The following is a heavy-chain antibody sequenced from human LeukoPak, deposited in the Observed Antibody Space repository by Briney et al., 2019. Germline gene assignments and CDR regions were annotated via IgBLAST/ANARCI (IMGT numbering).Heavy chain of an antibody. CDR1: GFTFSNVW. CDR2: IRSNSDGGTI. D-gene: IGHD3-22*01. J-gene: IGHJ5*02. Sequence: GGSLRLSCATSGFTFSNVWMNWVRQAPGKGLEWVGRIRSNSDGGTIDYAAPVKGRFTLSRDDSKTTLYLQMNSLQTEDTAVYYCATDFYDSTWGQGTLVTVSS. V-gene: IGHV3-15*07. CDR3: ATDFYDST.